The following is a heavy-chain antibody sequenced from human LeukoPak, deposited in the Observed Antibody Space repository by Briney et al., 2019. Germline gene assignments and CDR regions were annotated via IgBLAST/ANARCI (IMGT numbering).Heavy chain of an antibody. CDR1: GFTFARCD. Sequence: GGSLRLSCAAPGFTFARCDMHWVRQAPGKGLEWVAYIRSDGSNKYYADSVKGRFTISRDNSKDTLYLQMSSLRAEDTAVYYCARDLVVAGLVPWGQGTLVLVSS. D-gene: IGHD3-22*01. J-gene: IGHJ5*02. CDR3: ARDLVVAGLVP. CDR2: IRSDGSNK. V-gene: IGHV3-30*02.